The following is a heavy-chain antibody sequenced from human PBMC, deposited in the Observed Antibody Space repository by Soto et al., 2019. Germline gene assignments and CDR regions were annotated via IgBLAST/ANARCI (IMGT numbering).Heavy chain of an antibody. J-gene: IGHJ4*02. Sequence: PSETLSLTCSVSGGSISSSSHNWAWIRQPPGKGLEWIVHMYYRGSIYYNPSLRSRVTISVDTSKNQFSLKLNSVTASDTAVYYCASGLVTTLHYWGQGTLVTVSS. D-gene: IGHD4-17*01. V-gene: IGHV4-39*01. CDR3: ASGLVTTLHY. CDR1: GGSISSSSHN. CDR2: MYYRGSI.